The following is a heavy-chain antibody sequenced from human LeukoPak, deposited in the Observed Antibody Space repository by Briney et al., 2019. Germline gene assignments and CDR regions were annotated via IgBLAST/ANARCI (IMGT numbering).Heavy chain of an antibody. J-gene: IGHJ4*02. D-gene: IGHD5-24*01. CDR1: GYFINSNYY. CDR2: ISHSGST. V-gene: IGHV4-38-2*02. Sequence: SETLSLTCTVSGYFINSNYYWGWIRQPPGKGLEWIATISHSGSTYYNPSLKSRVTISVETSKNQFSLKLSSVTAADTAVYYCARINTIMATFDYWRQGTLVTVSS. CDR3: ARINTIMATFDY.